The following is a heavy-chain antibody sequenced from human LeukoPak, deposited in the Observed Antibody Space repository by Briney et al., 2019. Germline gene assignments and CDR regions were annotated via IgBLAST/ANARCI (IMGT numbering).Heavy chain of an antibody. CDR2: INHSGST. CDR1: GGSFSGYY. Sequence: SETLSLTCAVYGGSFSGYYWSWIRQPPGKGLEWIGEINHSGSTNYNPSLKSRVTMSVDTSKNQFSLKLRSVTTADTAVYYCARVSSSSLDIWGQGTMVTVSS. J-gene: IGHJ3*02. D-gene: IGHD6-13*01. CDR3: ARVSSSSLDI. V-gene: IGHV4-34*01.